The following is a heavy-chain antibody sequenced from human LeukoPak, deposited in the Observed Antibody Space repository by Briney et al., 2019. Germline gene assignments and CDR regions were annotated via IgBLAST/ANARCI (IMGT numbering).Heavy chain of an antibody. CDR3: AKSAEYSSSWYRG. J-gene: IGHJ4*02. Sequence: GGSLRLSCAASGFSFSDYAMNWVRQAPGKGLEWVSAISGSGGSTYYADSVKGRFTISRDNSKNTLYLQMNSLRAEDTAVYYCAKSAEYSSSWYRGWGQGTLVTVSS. CDR2: ISGSGGST. V-gene: IGHV3-23*01. CDR1: GFSFSDYA. D-gene: IGHD6-13*01.